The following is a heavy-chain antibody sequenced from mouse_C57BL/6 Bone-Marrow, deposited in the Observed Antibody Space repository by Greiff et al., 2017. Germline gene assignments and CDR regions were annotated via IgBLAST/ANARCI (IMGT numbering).Heavy chain of an antibody. CDR2: ISSGSSTI. Sequence: DVQLVESGGGLVKPGGSLKLSCAASGFTFSDYGMHWVRQAPEKGLEWVAYISSGSSTIYYADTVKGRFTISRDNAKNTLFLQMTSLRSEDTAMYYCARTHYYGSSYDWYFDVWGTGTTVTVSS. V-gene: IGHV5-17*01. CDR3: ARTHYYGSSYDWYFDV. J-gene: IGHJ1*03. D-gene: IGHD1-1*01. CDR1: GFTFSDYG.